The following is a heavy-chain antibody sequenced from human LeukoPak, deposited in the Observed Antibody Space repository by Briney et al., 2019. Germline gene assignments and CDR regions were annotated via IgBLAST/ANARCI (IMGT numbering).Heavy chain of an antibody. CDR2: IKSKTDGGTT. J-gene: IGHJ4*02. CDR3: AKDQGTTVTPFDY. D-gene: IGHD4-17*01. Sequence: GGSLRLSCAASGFTFSNAWMSWVRQAPGKGLEWVGRIKSKTDGGTTDYAAPVKGRFTISRDDSKNTLYLQMNSLRAEDTAVYYCAKDQGTTVTPFDYWGQGTLVTVSS. CDR1: GFTFSNAW. V-gene: IGHV3-15*01.